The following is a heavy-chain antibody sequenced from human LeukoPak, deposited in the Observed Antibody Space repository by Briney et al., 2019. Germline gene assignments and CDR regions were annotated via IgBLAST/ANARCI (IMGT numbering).Heavy chain of an antibody. Sequence: SETLSLTCAVYGGSFSGYYWSWIRQPPGKGLEWIGYIYYSGSTNYNPSLKSRVTISVDTSKNQFSLKLSSVTAADTAVYYCARYSPWSSSSSPSWGQGTLVTVSS. D-gene: IGHD6-13*01. J-gene: IGHJ4*02. CDR3: ARYSPWSSSSSPS. V-gene: IGHV4-59*08. CDR1: GGSFSGYY. CDR2: IYYSGST.